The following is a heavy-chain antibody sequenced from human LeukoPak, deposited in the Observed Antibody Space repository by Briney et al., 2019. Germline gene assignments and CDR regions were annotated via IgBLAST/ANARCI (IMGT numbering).Heavy chain of an antibody. CDR2: INAYNGDT. CDR1: DYTFPTYG. D-gene: IGHD3-10*01. Sequence: ASMKVSCKGSDYTFPTYGISWVRQAPGQGLEWMGWINAYNGDTNYAQKFQGRVTMTTDTSTSTAYMELRSLRSDDTAVYYCAGGGLWFGELPFDPWGQGTLVTVSS. CDR3: AGGGLWFGELPFDP. J-gene: IGHJ5*02. V-gene: IGHV1-18*01.